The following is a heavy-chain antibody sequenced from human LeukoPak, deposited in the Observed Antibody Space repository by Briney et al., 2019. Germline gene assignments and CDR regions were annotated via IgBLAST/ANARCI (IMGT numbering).Heavy chain of an antibody. Sequence: GGSLRLSCAASGFTFSSYGMHWVRQAPGKGLEWVAVIWYDGSNGYYADSVKGRFTISRDNSKNTLYLQMNSLRAEDTAVYYCARAWYDSSGYYYPFFDYWGQGTLVTVSS. V-gene: IGHV3-33*01. CDR2: IWYDGSNG. J-gene: IGHJ4*02. CDR1: GFTFSSYG. D-gene: IGHD3-22*01. CDR3: ARAWYDSSGYYYPFFDY.